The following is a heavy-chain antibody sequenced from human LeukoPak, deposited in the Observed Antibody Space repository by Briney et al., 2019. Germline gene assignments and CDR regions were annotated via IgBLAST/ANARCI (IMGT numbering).Heavy chain of an antibody. D-gene: IGHD1-1*01. CDR2: IYPGDSDT. V-gene: IGHV5-51*01. CDR1: GESFTDYW. J-gene: IGHJ4*02. CDR3: ASLGTAHFDY. Sequence: GESLKISCTGSGESFTDYWIGWVRQMPGKGLEWMGIIYPGDSDTRYSPSFHGQVTMSVDKSINTAYLQWSSLKASDTAMYYCASLGTAHFDYWGQGTLVTVSS.